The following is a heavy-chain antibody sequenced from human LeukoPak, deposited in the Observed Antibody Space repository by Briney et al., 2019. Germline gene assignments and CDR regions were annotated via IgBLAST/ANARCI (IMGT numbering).Heavy chain of an antibody. CDR1: GGSFSAYY. D-gene: IGHD6-13*01. Sequence: SETLSLTCAVYGGSFSAYYWSWIRQPPGKGLEWIGEINHSGSTNYNPSLKSRVTISVDTSKNQFSLKLSSVTAADTAVYYCARELRSSSWLVSWYYWGQGTLVTVSS. J-gene: IGHJ4*02. CDR3: ARELRSSSWLVSWYY. CDR2: INHSGST. V-gene: IGHV4-34*01.